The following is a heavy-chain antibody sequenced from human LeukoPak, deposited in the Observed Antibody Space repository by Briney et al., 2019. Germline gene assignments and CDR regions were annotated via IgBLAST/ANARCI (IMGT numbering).Heavy chain of an antibody. CDR2: ISYDGSNK. Sequence: PGRSLRLSCAASGFTFSSYGMHWVRQAPGKGLEWVAVISYDGSNKYYADSVKGRFTISRDNSKNTLYLQMNSLRAEDTAVYYCAKVGYYDGSGPRRRPYYYYGMDVWGQGTTVTVSS. D-gene: IGHD3-22*01. CDR1: GFTFSSYG. CDR3: AKVGYYDGSGPRRRPYYYYGMDV. V-gene: IGHV3-30*18. J-gene: IGHJ6*02.